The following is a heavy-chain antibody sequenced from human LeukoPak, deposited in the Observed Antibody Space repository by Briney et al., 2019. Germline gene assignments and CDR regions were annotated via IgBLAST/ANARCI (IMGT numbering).Heavy chain of an antibody. CDR3: AKDFYDYVWGSLDY. CDR2: ISGDGGST. D-gene: IGHD3-16*01. CDR1: GFTSDDYA. Sequence: PGGSLRLSCAASGFTSDDYAMHWVRQAPGKGLEWVSLISGDGGSTYYADSVKGRFTISRDNSKNSLYLQMNSLRTEVTALYYCAKDFYDYVWGSLDYWGQGTLVTVSS. V-gene: IGHV3-43*02. J-gene: IGHJ4*02.